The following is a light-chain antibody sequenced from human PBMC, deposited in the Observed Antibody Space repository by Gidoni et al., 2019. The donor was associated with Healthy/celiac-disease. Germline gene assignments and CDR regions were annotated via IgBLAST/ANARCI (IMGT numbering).Light chain of an antibody. CDR3: QQYNNCPSWT. CDR2: GSS. V-gene: IGKV3-15*01. J-gene: IGKJ1*01. CDR1: QSVSSN. Sequence: ERVMTQSRATRSVSPGERATLSCRAIQSVSSNLAWYQQKPGQAPRLLIYGSSTRATGIPARFSGSGSGTEFTLTISSLQSADFAVYYCQQYNNCPSWTFGQGTKVEIK.